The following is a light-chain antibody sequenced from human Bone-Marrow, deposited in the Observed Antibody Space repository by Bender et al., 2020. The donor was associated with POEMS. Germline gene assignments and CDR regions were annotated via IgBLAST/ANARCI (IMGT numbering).Light chain of an antibody. V-gene: IGLV2-23*02. CDR2: EVS. J-gene: IGLJ2*01. CDR1: SSDVGRHTL. CDR3: CSKTGSDIVF. Sequence: QSALTQPRSVSGSPGQSVTISCTGTSSDVGRHTLVSWYQQFPGKAPKLMIYEVSKRPSGVSHRFSGSRSGNTASLTISGVQAEDEADYYCCSKTGSDIVFFGGGTKVTVL.